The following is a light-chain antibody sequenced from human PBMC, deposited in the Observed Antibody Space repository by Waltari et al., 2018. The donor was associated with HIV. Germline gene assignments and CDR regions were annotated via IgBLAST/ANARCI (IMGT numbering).Light chain of an antibody. CDR1: QSFTNKY. Sequence: EVVLTQSPATLSLSRGDTATLSCGASQSFTNKYLAWFQQKPGLAPRLLIYDRSSRATDIPDRFSGSGSGTDFTLTISRLEPEDFAVYYCHQYGSSPPFTFSGGTKVVIK. V-gene: IGKV3D-20*01. J-gene: IGKJ4*01. CDR3: HQYGSSPPFT. CDR2: DRS.